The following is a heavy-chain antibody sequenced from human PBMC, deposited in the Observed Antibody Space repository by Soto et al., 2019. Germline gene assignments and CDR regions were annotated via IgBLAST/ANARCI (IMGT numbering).Heavy chain of an antibody. Sequence: SETLSLTCTVSGGSISSGDYYWSWVRQPPGKGLEWIGEIYHSGSTNYNPSLKSRVTISVDKSKNQFSLKLSSVTAADTAVYYCASGPYDSSGYYFEYFQHWGQGTLVTVSS. CDR2: IYHSGST. V-gene: IGHV4-4*02. CDR3: ASGPYDSSGYYFEYFQH. J-gene: IGHJ1*01. D-gene: IGHD3-22*01. CDR1: GGSISSGDYY.